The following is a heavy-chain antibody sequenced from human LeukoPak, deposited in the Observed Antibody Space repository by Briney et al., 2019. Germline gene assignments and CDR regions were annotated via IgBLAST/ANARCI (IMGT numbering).Heavy chain of an antibody. V-gene: IGHV1-8*01. CDR2: MNPNSGNT. Sequence: ASVKVSCRASGYTFTSYDINWVRQATGQGLEWMGWMNPNSGNTGYAQKFQGRVTMTRNTSISTAYMELSSLRSEDTAVYYCARGDMITFGGVIANDYWGQGTLVTVSS. CDR3: ARGDMITFGGVIANDY. CDR1: GYTFTSYD. D-gene: IGHD3-16*02. J-gene: IGHJ4*02.